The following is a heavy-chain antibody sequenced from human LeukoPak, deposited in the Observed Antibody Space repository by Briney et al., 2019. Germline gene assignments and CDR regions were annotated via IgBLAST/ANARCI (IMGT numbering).Heavy chain of an antibody. CDR2: IGSDGTKQ. CDR3: ARRPNYCSTSSCLDY. V-gene: IGHV3-30*04. J-gene: IGHJ4*02. CDR1: GFIFSDHA. D-gene: IGHD2-2*01. Sequence: GGSLRLSCVASGFIFSDHAFHWVRQSPDKGLEWVALIGSDGTKQYYADSVQGRFTVSRENSKNTLLLQMNTVRADDTAVYFCARRPNYCSTSSCLDYWGQGTLVTVSS.